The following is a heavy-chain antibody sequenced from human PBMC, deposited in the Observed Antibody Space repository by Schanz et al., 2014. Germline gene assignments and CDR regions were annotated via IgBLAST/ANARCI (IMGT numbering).Heavy chain of an antibody. CDR2: IKQDESEK. V-gene: IGHV3-7*02. CDR1: GFTFSNYW. CDR3: LAPDYGMDV. Sequence: EVQLVESGGGLVQPGGSLRLSCVASGFTFSNYWMTWVRQAPGKGLEWVANIKQDESEKYYVDSVKGRFTISRDNAKSSLFLQMNSLRAEDTAVYYCLAPDYGMDVWGQGTTVTVSS. J-gene: IGHJ6*02.